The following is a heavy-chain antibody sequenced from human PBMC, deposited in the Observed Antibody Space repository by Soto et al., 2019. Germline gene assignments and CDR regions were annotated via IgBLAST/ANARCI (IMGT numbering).Heavy chain of an antibody. V-gene: IGHV1-18*01. CDR2: ISAYNGNT. D-gene: IGHD2-15*01. CDR3: ARFYCSGGSCYGRPFDY. CDR1: GYTFTSYG. Sequence: AASVKVSCKASGYTFTSYGISWVRQGPGQGLEWMGWISAYNGNTNYAQKLQGRVTMTTDTSTSTAYMELRSLRSDDTAVYYCARFYCSGGSCYGRPFDYWGQGTLVTVSS. J-gene: IGHJ4*02.